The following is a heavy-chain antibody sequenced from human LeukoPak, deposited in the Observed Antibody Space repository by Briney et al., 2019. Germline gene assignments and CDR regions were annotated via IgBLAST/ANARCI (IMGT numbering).Heavy chain of an antibody. Sequence: GASVKVSCKASGYTFTGYYIHWVRQAPGQGLEWMGWINPNSGGTNSAQKFQGRVTMTRDTSISTAYMELSRLRSDDTAVYYCERDPVCCYADSCYYIWFDPWGQGTLVTVSS. J-gene: IGHJ5*02. CDR2: INPNSGGT. CDR1: GYTFTGYY. D-gene: IGHD3-16*01. CDR3: ERDPVCCYADSCYYIWFDP. V-gene: IGHV1-2*02.